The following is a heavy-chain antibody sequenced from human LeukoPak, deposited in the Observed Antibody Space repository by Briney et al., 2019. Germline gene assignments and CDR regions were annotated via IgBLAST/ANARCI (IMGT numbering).Heavy chain of an antibody. J-gene: IGHJ1*01. Sequence: GGSRGLSFEASGFPFSSYWMPWFPQAPGKGLVWVSRIKSDGSTNYADSVKGRFTISRDNAKNTVSLQMNSLRAEDTGVYYCARAPSEIGGYYPEYFRHWGQGTLVTVSS. CDR1: GFPFSSYW. CDR3: ARAPSEIGGYYPEYFRH. CDR2: IKSDGST. V-gene: IGHV3-74*01. D-gene: IGHD3-22*01.